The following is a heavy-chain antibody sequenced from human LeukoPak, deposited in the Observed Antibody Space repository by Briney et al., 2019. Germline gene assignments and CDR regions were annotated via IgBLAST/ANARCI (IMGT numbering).Heavy chain of an antibody. J-gene: IGHJ4*02. CDR3: ARRRGYDHFDY. CDR2: LYYSGRP. D-gene: IGHD5-12*01. V-gene: IGHV4-39*01. Sequence: SETLSLICTVSGGSISSSSYYWAWIRQPPGKGLEWIGNLYYSGRPYYNPSLKSRLTISVDTSKNQFSLKLSSVTAADTAVYYCARRRGYDHFDYWGRGTLDTVSS. CDR1: GGSISSSSYY.